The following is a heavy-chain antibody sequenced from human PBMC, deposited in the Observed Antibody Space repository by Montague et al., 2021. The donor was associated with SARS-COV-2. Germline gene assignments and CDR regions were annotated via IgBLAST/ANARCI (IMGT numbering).Heavy chain of an antibody. CDR2: MYETGNM. V-gene: IGHV4-4*09. D-gene: IGHD2/OR15-2a*01. Sequence: SETLSLTRTVSNGSLSNYYWGWIRQYPDKGLEWIGYMYETGNMIYNPSLRSRVSISADTSKSQFSLRPTSVTAADSARYYCARNMAYWGQGVLVTV. CDR1: NGSLSNYY. CDR3: ARNMAY. J-gene: IGHJ4*02.